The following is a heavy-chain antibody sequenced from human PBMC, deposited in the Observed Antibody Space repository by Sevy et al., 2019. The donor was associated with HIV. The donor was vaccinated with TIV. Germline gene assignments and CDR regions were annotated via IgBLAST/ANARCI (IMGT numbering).Heavy chain of an antibody. CDR2: IYSGGST. CDR3: ARDSPQYYYDSSGYYPYYGMDV. Sequence: GESLKISCAASGFTVSSNYMSWVRQAPGKGLEWVSVIYSGGSTYYGESVKGRFTISRDNSKNTLYLQMNSLRAEDTAVYYCARDSPQYYYDSSGYYPYYGMDVWGQRTTVTVSS. J-gene: IGHJ6*02. V-gene: IGHV3-53*01. D-gene: IGHD3-22*01. CDR1: GFTVSSNY.